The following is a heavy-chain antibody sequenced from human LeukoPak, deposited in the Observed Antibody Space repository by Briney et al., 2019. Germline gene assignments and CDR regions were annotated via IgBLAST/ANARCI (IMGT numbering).Heavy chain of an antibody. J-gene: IGHJ5*02. CDR2: IYYSGST. Sequence: SETLSLTCTVSGGSISSSSYYWGWIRQPPGKGLEWIGSIYYSGSTYYNPSLKSRVTISVDTSKNQFSLKLSSVTAADTAVYYCARDITAAADANWFDPWGQGTLVTVSS. D-gene: IGHD6-13*01. CDR1: GGSISSSSYY. CDR3: ARDITAAADANWFDP. V-gene: IGHV4-39*07.